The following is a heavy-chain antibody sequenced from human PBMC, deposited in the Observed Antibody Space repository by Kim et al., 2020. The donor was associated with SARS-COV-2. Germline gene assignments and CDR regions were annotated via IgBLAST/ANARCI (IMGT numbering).Heavy chain of an antibody. CDR2: IYPGDSDT. D-gene: IGHD3-10*01. V-gene: IGHV5-51*01. CDR3: ARAIYGSGCFPAQFDY. Sequence: GESLKISCKGSGYSFTSYWIGWVRQMPGKGLEWMGIIYPGDSDTRYSPSFQGQVTISADKSISTAYLQWSSLKASDTAMYYCARAIYGSGCFPAQFDYWGQGTLVTVSS. CDR1: GYSFTSYW. J-gene: IGHJ4*02.